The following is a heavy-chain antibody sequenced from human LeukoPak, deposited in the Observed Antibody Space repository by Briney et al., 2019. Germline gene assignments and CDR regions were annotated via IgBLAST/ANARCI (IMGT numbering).Heavy chain of an antibody. CDR3: TRARYCSGGSCYAEY. V-gene: IGHV5-51*01. Sequence: PGESLKISCKGSGYSLTKYWIGWVRQMPGKGLEWMGIIYPGDSDTRYSPSFQGQVTISADKSISTAYLQWSSLKASDTAMYYCTRARYCSGGSCYAEYWGQGTLVTVSS. CDR2: IYPGDSDT. J-gene: IGHJ4*02. CDR1: GYSLTKYW. D-gene: IGHD2-15*01.